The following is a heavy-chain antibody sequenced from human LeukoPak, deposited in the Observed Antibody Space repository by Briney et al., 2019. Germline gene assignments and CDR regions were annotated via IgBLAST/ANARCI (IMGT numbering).Heavy chain of an antibody. J-gene: IGHJ6*03. Sequence: PWASVKVSCKASGYTFTSSGISWVRQAPGQGLEWMGWISAYKGNTNYAQKLQGRVTMTTDTSTSTAYMELRSLRSDDTAVYYCARGPGGRRGYYPLEDSYYYYYMDVWGKGTTVTVSS. V-gene: IGHV1-18*01. CDR2: ISAYKGNT. CDR1: GYTFTSSG. CDR3: ARGPGGRRGYYPLEDSYYYYYMDV. D-gene: IGHD3-22*01.